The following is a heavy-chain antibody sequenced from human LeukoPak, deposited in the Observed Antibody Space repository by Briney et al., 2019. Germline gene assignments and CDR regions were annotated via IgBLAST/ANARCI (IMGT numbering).Heavy chain of an antibody. CDR2: IYPGDSDT. D-gene: IGHD3-22*01. CDR3: ARQSYYYDSSGSEVSNWFDP. V-gene: IGHV5-51*01. Sequence: GESLQISCKGSGYTFTTYWIGWVRRMPGKGLEWMGIIYPGDSDTRYSPSFQGQVTISADKSISTAYLQWSSLKASDTAMYYCARQSYYYDSSGSEVSNWFDPWGQGTLVTVSS. CDR1: GYTFTTYW. J-gene: IGHJ5*02.